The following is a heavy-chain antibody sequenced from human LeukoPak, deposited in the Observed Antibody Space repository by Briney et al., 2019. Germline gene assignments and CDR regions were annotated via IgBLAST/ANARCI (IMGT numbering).Heavy chain of an antibody. Sequence: ASVKVSCKASGYTFTGYYMHWVRQAPGQGLEWMGRINPNSGGTNYAQKFQGRVTMTRDTSISTAYMELSRLRSDDTAVYYCASEITIFGVVTPGRYYYGMDVWGQGTTVTVSS. J-gene: IGHJ6*02. V-gene: IGHV1-2*02. D-gene: IGHD3-3*01. CDR1: GYTFTGYY. CDR3: ASEITIFGVVTPGRYYYGMDV. CDR2: INPNSGGT.